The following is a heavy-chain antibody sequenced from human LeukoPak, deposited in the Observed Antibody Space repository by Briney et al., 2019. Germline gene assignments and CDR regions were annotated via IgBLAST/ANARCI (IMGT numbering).Heavy chain of an antibody. V-gene: IGHV1-69*13. CDR3: ARVDYYGSGSYPTQP. D-gene: IGHD3-10*01. CDR1: GGTFSSYA. J-gene: IGHJ4*02. CDR2: IIPIFGTA. Sequence: ASVRVSCKASGGTFSSYAISWVRQAPGQGLEWMGGIIPIFGTANYAQKFQGRVTITADESTSTAYMELSSLRSEDTAVYYCARVDYYGSGSYPTQPWGQGTLVTVSS.